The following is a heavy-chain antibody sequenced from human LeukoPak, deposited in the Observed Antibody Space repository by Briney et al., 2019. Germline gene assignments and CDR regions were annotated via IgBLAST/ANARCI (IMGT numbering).Heavy chain of an antibody. J-gene: IGHJ4*02. Sequence: GGSLRLSCAASGFSFRDYYMNWIRQAPGKGLEWVSYISSSGRTIYYADSVKGRFTISRDNAKNSLYLQMNSLRAEDTAVYYCARDVGYNFDYWGQGTLVTVSS. CDR1: GFSFRDYY. V-gene: IGHV3-11*04. CDR3: ARDVGYNFDY. D-gene: IGHD5-24*01. CDR2: ISSSGRTI.